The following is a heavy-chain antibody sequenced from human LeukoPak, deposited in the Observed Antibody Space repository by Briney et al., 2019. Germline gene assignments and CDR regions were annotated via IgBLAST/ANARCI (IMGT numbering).Heavy chain of an antibody. CDR1: GGSFSGYY. CDR3: ARGEMTTVTHFDY. D-gene: IGHD4-17*01. Sequence: SETLSLTCAVYGGSFSGYYWSWIHQPPGKGLEWIGEINHSGSTNYNPSLKSRVTISVDTSKNQFSLKLSSVTAADTAVYYCARGEMTTVTHFDYWGQGTLVTVSS. V-gene: IGHV4-34*01. CDR2: INHSGST. J-gene: IGHJ4*02.